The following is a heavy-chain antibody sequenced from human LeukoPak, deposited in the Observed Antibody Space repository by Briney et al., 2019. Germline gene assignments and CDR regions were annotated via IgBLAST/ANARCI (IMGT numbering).Heavy chain of an antibody. D-gene: IGHD3-10*01. J-gene: IGHJ4*02. Sequence: PGGSLRLSCAASGFXFSNFGINWVRQAPGKGLEWVSIITSGVGITYYADSVKGRFTVSRDNSKSTLYLQMNSLRAEDTAVYYCAKGDYYDFDYWGQGTLVTVSS. CDR2: ITSGVGIT. CDR1: GFXFSNFG. CDR3: AKGDYYDFDY. V-gene: IGHV3-23*01.